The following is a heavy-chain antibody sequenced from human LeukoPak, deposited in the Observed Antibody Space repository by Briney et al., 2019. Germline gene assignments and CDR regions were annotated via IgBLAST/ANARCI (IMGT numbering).Heavy chain of an antibody. CDR3: AREGTANYDFWSGYYMGDFDY. V-gene: IGHV6-1*01. CDR1: GDSVSSNSAA. D-gene: IGHD3-3*01. CDR2: TYYRSKWYN. Sequence: SQTLSLTCAISGDSVSSNSAAWNWIRQSPSRGLEWLGRTYYRSKWYNDYAVSVKSRTTINPDTSKNQFSLQLNSVTPEDTAVYYCAREGTANYDFWSGYYMGDFDYWGQGTLVTVSS. J-gene: IGHJ4*02.